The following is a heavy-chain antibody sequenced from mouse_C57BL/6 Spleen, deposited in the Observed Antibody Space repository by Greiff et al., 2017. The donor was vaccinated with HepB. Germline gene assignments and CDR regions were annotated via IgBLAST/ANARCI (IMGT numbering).Heavy chain of an antibody. D-gene: IGHD1-1*01. CDR1: GYTFTNYW. V-gene: IGHV1-63*01. Sequence: VKLQESGAELVRPGTSVKMSCKASGYTFTNYWIGWAKQRPGHGLEWIGDIYPGGGYTNYNEKFKGKATLTADKSSSTAYMQLSSLTSEDSAIYYCARSPNYCGSSSYALDYWGQGTSVTVSS. CDR2: IYPGGGYT. J-gene: IGHJ4*01. CDR3: ARSPNYCGSSSYALDY.